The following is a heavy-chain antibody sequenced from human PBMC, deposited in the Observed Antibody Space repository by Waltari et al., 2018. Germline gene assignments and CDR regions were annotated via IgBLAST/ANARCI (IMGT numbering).Heavy chain of an antibody. D-gene: IGHD2-15*01. CDR2: ISSNGGTT. CDR1: GFTFSSYA. V-gene: IGHV3-64*01. Sequence: EVQLVESGGGLVQPGGSLRLSCAASGFTFSSYAIHWVRPAPGKGLEYVSAISSNGGTTYYANSVKGRFTISRDNSKNTLYLQMGSLRAEDMAVYYCARDVPYCSGGSCYGMDVWGQGTTVTVSS. CDR3: ARDVPYCSGGSCYGMDV. J-gene: IGHJ6*02.